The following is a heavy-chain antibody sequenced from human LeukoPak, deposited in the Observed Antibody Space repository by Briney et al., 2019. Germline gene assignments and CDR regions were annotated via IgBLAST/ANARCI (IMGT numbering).Heavy chain of an antibody. Sequence: PGGSLRLSCATSGFTFSSFEMNWVRQAPGKGLEWVSYIQIDGITIHYADSVKGRFTISRDNAKNSLYLQMNSLRAEDTAVYYCARDRKGDYWGQGTLVTVSS. J-gene: IGHJ4*02. CDR1: GFTFSSFE. V-gene: IGHV3-48*03. CDR3: ARDRKGDY. CDR2: IQIDGITI.